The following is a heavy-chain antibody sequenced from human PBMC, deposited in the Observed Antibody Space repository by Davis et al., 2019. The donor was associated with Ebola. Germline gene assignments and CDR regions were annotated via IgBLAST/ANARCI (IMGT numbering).Heavy chain of an antibody. V-gene: IGHV3-21*01. J-gene: IGHJ4*02. CDR1: GFSFSSFT. D-gene: IGHD6-19*01. CDR3: ARLEDSGWSHDY. CDR2: ISGRSSYI. Sequence: PGGSLRLSCAASGFSFSSFTMNWVRRAPGKGLEWVSSISGRSSYIYSADSVKGRLTISRDNAKNSLYLKMNSLRAEDTALYYCARLEDSGWSHDYWGQGTLVTVSS.